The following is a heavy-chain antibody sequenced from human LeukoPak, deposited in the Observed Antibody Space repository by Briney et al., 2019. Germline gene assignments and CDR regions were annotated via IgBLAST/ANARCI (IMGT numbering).Heavy chain of an antibody. CDR3: ARAIGAGSYYRGQIDY. Sequence: ASVDVSCKAAGYTFTGYYMHWVRQAAGQGLEWMGWINPNSGATKYAQNFQGRVTMTRDTSINTAYMEVSRLRSDDTAVYYCARAIGAGSYYRGQIDYWGQGTLVTVSS. J-gene: IGHJ4*02. V-gene: IGHV1-2*02. CDR1: GYTFTGYY. CDR2: INPNSGAT. D-gene: IGHD3-10*01.